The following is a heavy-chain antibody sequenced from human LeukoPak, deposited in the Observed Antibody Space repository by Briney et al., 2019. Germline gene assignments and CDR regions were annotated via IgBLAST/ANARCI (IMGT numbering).Heavy chain of an antibody. CDR3: ARGRMVRGVNY. V-gene: IGHV4-39*07. Sequence: SETLSLTCTVSGGSISSSSYYWSWIRQPPGKGLEWIGEINHSGSTNYNPSLKSRVTISVDTSKNQFSLKLSSVTAADTAVYYCARGRMVRGVNYWGQGTLVTVSS. CDR1: GGSISSSSYY. J-gene: IGHJ4*02. D-gene: IGHD3-10*01. CDR2: INHSGST.